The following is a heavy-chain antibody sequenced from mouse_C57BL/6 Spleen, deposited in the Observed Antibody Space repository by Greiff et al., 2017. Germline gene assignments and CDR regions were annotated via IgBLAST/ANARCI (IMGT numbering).Heavy chain of an antibody. CDR1: GYTFTDYY. CDR2: LNPNNGGT. V-gene: IGHV1-26*01. CDR3: ARGVSYYYAMDY. D-gene: IGHD2-10*02. Sequence: EVQLQQSGPELVKPGASVKISCKASGYTFTDYYMNWVKQSPGQSLEWIGDLNPNNGGTSYNQKFKGKATLTVDKSSSTAYMELRSLTSEDFAGYYCARGVSYYYAMDYWGQGTSVTVSS. J-gene: IGHJ4*01.